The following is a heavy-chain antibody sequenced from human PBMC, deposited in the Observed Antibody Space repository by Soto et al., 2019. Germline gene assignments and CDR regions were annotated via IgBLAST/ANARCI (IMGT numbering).Heavy chain of an antibody. CDR1: GYTFTSYG. CDR2: ISAYNGNT. CDR3: AREVLYEGGAAGKYYYYYYGMDV. J-gene: IGHJ6*02. D-gene: IGHD3-10*01. Sequence: ASVKVSCKASGYTFTSYGISWVRQAPGQGLEWMGWISAYNGNTNYAQKLQGRVTMTTDTSTSTAYMELRSLRSDDTAVYYCAREVLYEGGAAGKYYYYYYGMDVWGQGTTVTVSS. V-gene: IGHV1-18*01.